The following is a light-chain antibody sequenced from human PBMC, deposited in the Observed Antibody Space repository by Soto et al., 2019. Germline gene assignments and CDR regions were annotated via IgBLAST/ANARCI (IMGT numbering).Light chain of an antibody. CDR2: GDT. CDR3: QSYDTALNVYVV. V-gene: IGLV1-40*01. J-gene: IGLJ2*01. Sequence: QSVLTQPPSVSGAPRQRVTISCTGSSSNIGAGYDVHWYQQHPGTAPKLLIYGDTNRPSGVPDRFSGSKSATSASLVITGLQAEAEGDYYCQSYDTALNVYVVFGGGTKLTVL. CDR1: SSNIGAGYD.